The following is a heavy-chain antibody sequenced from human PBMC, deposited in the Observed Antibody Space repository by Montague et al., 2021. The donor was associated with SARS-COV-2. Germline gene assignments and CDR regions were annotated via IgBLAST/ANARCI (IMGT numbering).Heavy chain of an antibody. CDR3: AREKARITIFGAPRGYMDV. CDR2: ISSSGSTI. J-gene: IGHJ6*03. Sequence: SLRLSCVASGLTFSGYEMNWFRQAPGKGLEWVSYISSSGSTIYYADSVKGRFTISRDNAKNSLYLQMNSLRAEDTAVYYCAREKARITIFGAPRGYMDVWGKGTTVTVSS. D-gene: IGHD3-3*01. CDR1: GLTFSGYE. V-gene: IGHV3-48*03.